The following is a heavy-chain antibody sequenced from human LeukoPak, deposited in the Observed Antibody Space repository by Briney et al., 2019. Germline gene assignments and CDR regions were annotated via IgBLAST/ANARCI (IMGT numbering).Heavy chain of an antibody. CDR1: GGSISGGY. V-gene: IGHV4-4*09. J-gene: IGHJ4*02. Sequence: SETLSLTCTVSGGSISGGYWSWIRQPPGRGLEWIGYVYTSGSTNYNPSLKSRVTISVDTSKNQFSLKLSSVTAADTAVYYCARHFHGRYYFDYWGQGTLVTVSS. D-gene: IGHD2-8*01. CDR3: ARHFHGRYYFDY. CDR2: VYTSGST.